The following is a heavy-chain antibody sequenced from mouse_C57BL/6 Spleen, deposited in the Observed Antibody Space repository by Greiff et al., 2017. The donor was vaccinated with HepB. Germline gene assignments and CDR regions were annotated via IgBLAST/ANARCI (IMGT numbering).Heavy chain of an antibody. CDR1: GYAFSSSW. CDR2: IYPGDGDT. Sequence: VQLKESGPELVKPGASVKISCKASGYAFSSSWMNWVKQRPGKGLEWIGRIYPGDGDTNYNGKFKGKATLTADKSSSTAYMQLSSLTSEDSAVYFCARRRVRDDYFDYWGQGTTLTVSS. CDR3: ARRRVRDDYFDY. V-gene: IGHV1-82*01. D-gene: IGHD2-14*01. J-gene: IGHJ2*01.